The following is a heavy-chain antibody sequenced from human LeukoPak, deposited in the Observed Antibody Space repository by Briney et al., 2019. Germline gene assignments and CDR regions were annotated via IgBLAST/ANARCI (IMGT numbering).Heavy chain of an antibody. CDR1: GFTFTTYW. D-gene: IGHD5-18*01. CDR2: INSDGSIT. Sequence: GGSLRLSCAASGFTFTTYWMHWVRQAPGKGLVWVSHINSDGSITSYADSVKGRSTISRDNAKNTLYLQMNSLRAEDTAVYYCARDAVDTANAVWGQGTTVTVSS. J-gene: IGHJ6*02. CDR3: ARDAVDTANAV. V-gene: IGHV3-74*01.